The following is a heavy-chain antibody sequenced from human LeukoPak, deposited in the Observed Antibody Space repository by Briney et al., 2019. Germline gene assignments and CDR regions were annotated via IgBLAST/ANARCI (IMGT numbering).Heavy chain of an antibody. CDR1: GYTFTIYG. CDR2: ISAYNGNT. D-gene: IGHD3-16*02. J-gene: IGHJ4*02. CDR3: ARDPEPDYDYVWGSYRSSGYFDY. V-gene: IGHV1-18*01. Sequence: ASVKVSCKASGYTFTIYGISWVRQAPGQGLEWMGWISAYNGNTNYAQKLQGRVTMTTDTSTSTAYMELRSLRSDDTAVYYCARDPEPDYDYVWGSYRSSGYFDYWGQGTLVTVSS.